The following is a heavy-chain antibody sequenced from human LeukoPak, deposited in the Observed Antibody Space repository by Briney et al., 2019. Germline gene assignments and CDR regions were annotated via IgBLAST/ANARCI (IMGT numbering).Heavy chain of an antibody. D-gene: IGHD3-9*01. CDR3: ARDMGLYYDILTGYSPYYGMDV. V-gene: IGHV1-2*02. J-gene: IGHJ6*02. CDR2: INPNSGGT. CDR1: GYTFTGYY. Sequence: ASVKISCKASGYTFTGYYMHWVRQAPGQGLEWMGWINPNSGGTNYAQKFQGRVTMTRDTSISTAYMDLSRLRSDDTAVYYCARDMGLYYDILTGYSPYYGMDVWGQGTTVTVSS.